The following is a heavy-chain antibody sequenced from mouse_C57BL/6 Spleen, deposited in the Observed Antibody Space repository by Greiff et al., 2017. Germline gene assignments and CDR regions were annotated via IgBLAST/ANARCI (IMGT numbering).Heavy chain of an antibody. CDR3: ARAYGSSYYFDY. D-gene: IGHD1-1*01. Sequence: VQLQQPGAELVKPGASVKLSCKASGYTFTSYWMHWVKQRPGRGLEWIGRIDPNSGGTKYNEKFKSKATLTVDNPSSTAYMQSRSLTSEDSAVYYCARAYGSSYYFDYWGQGTTLKSPQ. CDR1: GYTFTSYW. J-gene: IGHJ2*01. V-gene: IGHV1-72*01. CDR2: IDPNSGGT.